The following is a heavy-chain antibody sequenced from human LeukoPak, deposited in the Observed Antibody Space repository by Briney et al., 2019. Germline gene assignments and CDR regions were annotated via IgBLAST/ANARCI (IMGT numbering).Heavy chain of an antibody. CDR3: ATLGGLYYERHGHPDFEH. V-gene: IGHV4-34*01. CDR2: INQSGST. CDR1: GGSLIPYY. D-gene: IGHD3-22*01. J-gene: IGHJ4*02. Sequence: PSETLSLTSSDSGGSLIPYYCSWIRQPPGGGLEWLGEINQSGSTNCNPSLKSRVTISGEKFKNQFSLEVTSVTAADTAIYYCATLGGLYYERHGHPDFEHWGRGTVHTVSS.